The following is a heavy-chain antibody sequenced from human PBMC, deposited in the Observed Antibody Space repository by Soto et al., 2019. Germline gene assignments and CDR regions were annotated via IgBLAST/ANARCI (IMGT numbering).Heavy chain of an antibody. D-gene: IGHD2-2*03. V-gene: IGHV1-69*13. CDR2: IIPIFGTT. J-gene: IGHJ6*02. CDR3: GSVGYCSSTNCLFYYYHYGMDV. CDR1: GGTFSSHA. Sequence: VASVKVSCKASGGTFSSHAISWVRQAPGRGLEWVGGIIPIFGTTNYAQNCRARVTITADESTSTAYMELSSLTSEDTAVYYCGSVGYCSSTNCLFYYYHYGMDVWGQGTTVTVSS.